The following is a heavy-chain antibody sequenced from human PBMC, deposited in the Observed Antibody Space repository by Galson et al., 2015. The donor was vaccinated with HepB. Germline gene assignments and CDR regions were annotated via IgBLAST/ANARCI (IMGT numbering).Heavy chain of an antibody. V-gene: IGHV3-74*01. CDR1: GFTFSSYW. CDR2: ISSGGSAT. J-gene: IGHJ3*02. Sequence: SLRLSCAASGFTFSSYWMYWVRQAPGKGLVCVSSISSGGSATDYADSVKGRFTISRDNAKSTMCLQMNSLRAEDTALYYCARVGSSNGFDIWGRGTMVTVSS. CDR3: ARVGSSNGFDI. D-gene: IGHD6-6*01.